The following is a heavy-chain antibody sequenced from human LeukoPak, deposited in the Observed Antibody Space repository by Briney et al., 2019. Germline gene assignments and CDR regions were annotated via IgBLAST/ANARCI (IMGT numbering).Heavy chain of an antibody. CDR3: AKECYDRSGYCFDQ. D-gene: IGHD3-22*01. J-gene: IGHJ4*02. CDR2: IKGDGIST. V-gene: IGHV3-74*01. Sequence: QPGGSLRLSCAASGFDFSSNWMHWVRHAPGQGLVWVSRIKGDGISTNYADSVKGRFTITRDNSKSALYLQMNNLRAEDTAVYYCAKECYDRSGYCFDQWGQGTLVTVSS. CDR1: GFDFSSNW.